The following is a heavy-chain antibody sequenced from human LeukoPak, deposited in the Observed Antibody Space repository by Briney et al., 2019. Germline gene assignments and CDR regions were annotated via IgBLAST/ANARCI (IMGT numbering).Heavy chain of an antibody. D-gene: IGHD4-23*01. Sequence: PGGSLRLSCAASGFAFTTYWMTWVRQTPGKGLEWVGNIKQDGTKKNYLDSVKGRCTISRDNTNNSLYLQMSGLRTEDTAVYYCARDNYGGYFDSWGQGTLVTVSS. CDR2: IKQDGTKK. J-gene: IGHJ4*02. V-gene: IGHV3-7*01. CDR3: ARDNYGGYFDS. CDR1: GFAFTTYW.